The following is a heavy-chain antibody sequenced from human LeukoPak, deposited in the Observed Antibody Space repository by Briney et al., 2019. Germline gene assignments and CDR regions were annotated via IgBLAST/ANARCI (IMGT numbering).Heavy chain of an antibody. CDR2: IIPIFGTA. CDR3: ARGRHIVVVTAISYYYYGMDV. D-gene: IGHD2-21*02. V-gene: IGHV1-69*01. CDR1: GGTFSSYA. Sequence: ASVTVSCKASGGTFSSYAISWVRQAPGQGLEWMGGIIPIFGTANYAQKFQGRVTITADESTSTAYMELSSLRSEDTAVYYCARGRHIVVVTAISYYYYGMDVWGQGTTVTVSS. J-gene: IGHJ6*02.